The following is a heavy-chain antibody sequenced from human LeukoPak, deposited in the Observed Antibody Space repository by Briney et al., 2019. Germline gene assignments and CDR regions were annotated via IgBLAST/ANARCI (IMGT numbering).Heavy chain of an antibody. J-gene: IGHJ4*02. D-gene: IGHD2-2*02. V-gene: IGHV1-69*13. Sequence: ASVKVSCKASGGTFSSYAISWMRQAPGQGLEWMGGIIPIFGTANYAQKFQGRVTITADESTSTAYMELSSLRSEDTAVYYCARGAREYQLLYPFDYWGPGTLVTVSS. CDR1: GGTFSSYA. CDR2: IIPIFGTA. CDR3: ARGAREYQLLYPFDY.